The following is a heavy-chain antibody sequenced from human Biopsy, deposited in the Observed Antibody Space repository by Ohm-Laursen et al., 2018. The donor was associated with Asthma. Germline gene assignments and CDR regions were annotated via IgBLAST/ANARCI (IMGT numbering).Heavy chain of an antibody. D-gene: IGHD3-22*01. Sequence: SLRLSCTASGFTVSSYAVTWVRLGPGRGLEWVSGISGGGGLQYYADSVKGRFTISRDNSKNTLYLQINSLRAEDTARYYCAKVAGTYYYDSTGYPGVDYWGQGTPVTVSS. V-gene: IGHV3-23*01. CDR3: AKVAGTYYYDSTGYPGVDY. CDR1: GFTVSSYA. J-gene: IGHJ4*02. CDR2: ISGGGGLQ.